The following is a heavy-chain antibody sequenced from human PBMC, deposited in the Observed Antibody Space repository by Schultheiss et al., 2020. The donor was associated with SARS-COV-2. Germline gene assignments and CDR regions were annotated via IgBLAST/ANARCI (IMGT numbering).Heavy chain of an antibody. Sequence: SETLSLTCTVSGGSISSYYWSWIRQPPGKGLEWIGYIYYSGSTYYNPSLKSRVTISVDTSKNQFSLKLSSVTAADTAVYYCARDSYYDSSGYFDYWGQGTLVTVSS. CDR2: IYYSGST. CDR1: GGSISSYY. D-gene: IGHD3-22*01. J-gene: IGHJ4*02. CDR3: ARDSYYDSSGYFDY. V-gene: IGHV4-59*12.